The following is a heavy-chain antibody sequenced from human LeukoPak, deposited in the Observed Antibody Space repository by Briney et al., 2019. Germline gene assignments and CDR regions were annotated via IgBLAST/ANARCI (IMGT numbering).Heavy chain of an antibody. CDR3: ARAPDFWSGYRYYFDY. CDR2: INPNSGGT. CDR1: GYTFTGYY. J-gene: IGHJ4*02. D-gene: IGHD3-3*01. V-gene: IGHV1-2*02. Sequence: ASVKVSCKASGYTFTGYYMHWVRQAPGQGLEWMGWINPNSGGTNYAQKFQGRVTMTRDTSISTAYMELSRLRSDDTAVYYCARAPDFWSGYRYYFDYWGPGTLVTVSS.